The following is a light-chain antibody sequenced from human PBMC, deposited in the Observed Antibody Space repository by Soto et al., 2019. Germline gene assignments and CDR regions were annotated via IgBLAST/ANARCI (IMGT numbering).Light chain of an antibody. CDR1: QSVSSSY. CDR2: GAS. CDR3: QQYGSSAKIT. J-gene: IGKJ5*01. Sequence: EIVLTQSPGTLSLSPGERATLSCRASQSVSSSYLAWYQQKPGQAPRLLIYGASSRATGIPDRFSGSGSGTDFTLTISRLEREDFALYYWQQYGSSAKITLGQGTRLEIK. V-gene: IGKV3-20*01.